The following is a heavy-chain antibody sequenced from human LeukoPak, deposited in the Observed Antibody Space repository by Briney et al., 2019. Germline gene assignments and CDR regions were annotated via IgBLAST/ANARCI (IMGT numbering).Heavy chain of an antibody. Sequence: GGSLRLSCVASGFSFSKYGMHWVRQAPGKGLQWLAIIWYDGHNKYYADTVKGRFTISRDNSKNTLFLEMNDLKAEDTAVYYCAREWGLIAVAGGPGYWGQGTLVTVSS. CDR1: GFSFSKYG. V-gene: IGHV3-33*01. D-gene: IGHD2-21*01. CDR2: IWYDGHNK. CDR3: AREWGLIAVAGGPGY. J-gene: IGHJ4*02.